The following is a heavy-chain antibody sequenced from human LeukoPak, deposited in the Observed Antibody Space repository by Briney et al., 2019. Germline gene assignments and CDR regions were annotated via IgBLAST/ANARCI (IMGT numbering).Heavy chain of an antibody. D-gene: IGHD3-16*01. CDR2: FYYNGAA. Sequence: PSETLSLTCTVSGGSISASDYLWAWVRQAPGKGLEWIGDFYYNGAAYYNGVTSYSPSLRSRVTISVDTSKNHFSLDLTSVTAADTAVYYCVRRNYLSSRIDPWGQGTLVNVSS. CDR1: GGSISASDYL. J-gene: IGHJ5*02. CDR3: VRRNYLSSRIDP. V-gene: IGHV4-61*05.